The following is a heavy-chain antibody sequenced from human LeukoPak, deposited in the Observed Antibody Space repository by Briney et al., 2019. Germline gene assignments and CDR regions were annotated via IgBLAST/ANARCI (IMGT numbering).Heavy chain of an antibody. J-gene: IGHJ3*02. CDR2: IYYSGST. CDR3: AIAHDYGDYVGAFDT. V-gene: IGHV4-31*03. Sequence: SQTLSLTCTVSGGSISSGGYYWSWIRQHPGKGLEWIGYIYYSGSTYYNPSLKSRVTISVDTSKNQFSLKLSSVTAADTAVYYCAIAHDYGDYVGAFDTWGQGTMVTVSS. CDR1: GGSISSGGYY. D-gene: IGHD4-17*01.